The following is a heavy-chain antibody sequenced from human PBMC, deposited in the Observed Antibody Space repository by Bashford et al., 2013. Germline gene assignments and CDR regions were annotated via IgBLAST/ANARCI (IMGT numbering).Heavy chain of an antibody. CDR1: GYTFTGYY. CDR3: ARDHLEAPGRIFWSGLRSGYYMDV. V-gene: IGHV1-2*04. Sequence: ASVKVSCKASGYTFTGYYMHWVRQAPGQGLEWMGWINPNSGGTNYAQKFQGWVTMTRDTSISTAYMELSRLRSDDTAVYYCARDHLEAPGRIFWSGLRSGYYMDVVGQTGPRSPSP. CDR2: INPNSGGT. J-gene: IGHJ6*03. D-gene: IGHD3-3*01.